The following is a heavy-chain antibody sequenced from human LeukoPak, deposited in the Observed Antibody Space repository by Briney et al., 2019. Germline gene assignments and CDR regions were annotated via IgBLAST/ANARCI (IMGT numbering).Heavy chain of an antibody. CDR1: GGSISSGGYY. J-gene: IGHJ3*02. Sequence: SQALSLTCTVSGGSISSGGYYWSWIRQHPGKGLEWIGYIYYSGSTYYNPSLKSRVTISVDTSKNQFSLKLSSVTAADTAVYYCAIISIGDAFDIWGQGTMVTVSS. CDR3: AIISIGDAFDI. D-gene: IGHD3-10*01. V-gene: IGHV4-31*03. CDR2: IYYSGST.